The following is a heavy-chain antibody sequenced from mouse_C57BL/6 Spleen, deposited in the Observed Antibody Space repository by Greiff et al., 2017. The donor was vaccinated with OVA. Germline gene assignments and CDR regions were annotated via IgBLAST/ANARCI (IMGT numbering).Heavy chain of an antibody. V-gene: IGHV1-69*01. Sequence: VQLQQPGAELVMPGASVKLSCKASGYTFTSYWMHWVKQRPGQGLEWIGEIDPSDSYTNYNQKFKGKSTLTVDKSSSTAYMQLSSLTSEDSAVYYCARQDLDYGSSYWYFDVWGTGTTVTVSS. CDR3: ARQDLDYGSSYWYFDV. CDR1: GYTFTSYW. D-gene: IGHD1-1*01. J-gene: IGHJ1*03. CDR2: IDPSDSYT.